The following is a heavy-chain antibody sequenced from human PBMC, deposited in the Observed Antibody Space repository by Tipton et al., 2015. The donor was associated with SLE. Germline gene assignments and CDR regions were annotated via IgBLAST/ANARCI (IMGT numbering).Heavy chain of an antibody. D-gene: IGHD5-12*01. CDR2: MSYSGST. V-gene: IGHV4-39*07. CDR1: GDLISSSNYY. J-gene: IGHJ5*02. Sequence: GLVKPSETLSLTCSVSGDLISSSNYYWAWIRQPPGKGLEWIGTMSYSGSTYYNPSLKSRVTISADTSKNQFSLKVSSVTAADSAVYYCANDYGGSRGYDNCFDPWGQGILVTVSS. CDR3: ANDYGGSRGYDNCFDP.